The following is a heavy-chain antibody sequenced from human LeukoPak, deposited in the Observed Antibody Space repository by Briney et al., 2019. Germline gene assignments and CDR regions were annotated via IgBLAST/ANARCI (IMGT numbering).Heavy chain of an antibody. D-gene: IGHD3-10*01. V-gene: IGHV4-59*01. CDR3: ARGGYYGSGNDFRFDP. Sequence: SETLSLTCTVSGGSISSYYWSWIRQPPRKGLEWIGYIYYSGSTNYNPSLKSRVTISVDTSKNQFSLKLSSVTAADTAVYYCARGGYYGSGNDFRFDPWGQGTLVTVSS. J-gene: IGHJ5*02. CDR2: IYYSGST. CDR1: GGSISSYY.